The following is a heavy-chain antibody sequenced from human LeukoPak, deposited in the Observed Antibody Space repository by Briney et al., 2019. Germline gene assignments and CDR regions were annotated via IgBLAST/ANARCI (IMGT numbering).Heavy chain of an antibody. V-gene: IGHV5-51*01. CDR2: VLPRNSDT. Sequence: GESLKISCKSSGDSFSSYWIGWVRQMPGKGLDWMGIVLPRNSDTRYSPSFQGQVTISADKSISTAYLQWSSLKASDTAMYYCARLQGRLVRGYFDYWGQGTLVTVSS. D-gene: IGHD6-19*01. CDR1: GDSFSSYW. J-gene: IGHJ4*02. CDR3: ARLQGRLVRGYFDY.